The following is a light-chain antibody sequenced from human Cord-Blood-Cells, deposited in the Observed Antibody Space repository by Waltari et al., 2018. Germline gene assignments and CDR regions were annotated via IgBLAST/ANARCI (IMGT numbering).Light chain of an antibody. Sequence: QSVLTQPPSSSGTPGPMVTIPCSGSSSTIGSNTVNWYQQPPGTAPKLLIYSNNQRPSGVPDRFSGSKSGTSASLAISGLQSEDEADYYCAAWDDSLNVVFGGGTKLTVL. J-gene: IGLJ2*01. CDR3: AAWDDSLNVV. CDR2: SNN. V-gene: IGLV1-44*01. CDR1: SSTIGSNT.